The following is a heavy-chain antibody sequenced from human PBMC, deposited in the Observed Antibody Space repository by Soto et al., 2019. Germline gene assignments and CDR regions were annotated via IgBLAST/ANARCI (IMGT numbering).Heavy chain of an antibody. CDR1: GGSFSGYY. CDR2: INHSGST. J-gene: IGHJ3*02. D-gene: IGHD2-2*01. CDR3: ARHCSSTSCLDAFDI. V-gene: IGHV4-34*01. Sequence: QVQLQQWGAGLLKPSETLSLTCAVYGGSFSGYYWSWIRQPPGKGLEWIGEINHSGSTNYNPSLKSRVTISVETSKNQFSLKLSSVTAADTAVYYCARHCSSTSCLDAFDIWGQGTMVTVSS.